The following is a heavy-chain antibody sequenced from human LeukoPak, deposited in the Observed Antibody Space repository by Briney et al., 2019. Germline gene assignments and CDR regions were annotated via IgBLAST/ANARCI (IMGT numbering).Heavy chain of an antibody. Sequence: SVKVSCKASGGTFSSYAISWVRQAPGQGLEWMGGIIPIFGTANYAQKFQGRVTITMDESTSTAYMELSSLRSEDTAVYYCASDPAGEGATLLSWGQGTLVTVSS. CDR1: GGTFSSYA. CDR2: IIPIFGTA. J-gene: IGHJ5*02. CDR3: ASDPAGEGATLLS. V-gene: IGHV1-69*05. D-gene: IGHD1-26*01.